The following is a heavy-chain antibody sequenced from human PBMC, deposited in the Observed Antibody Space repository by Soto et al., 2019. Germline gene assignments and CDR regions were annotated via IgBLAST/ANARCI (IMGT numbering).Heavy chain of an antibody. CDR3: ARIAARPFYFDY. J-gene: IGHJ4*02. D-gene: IGHD6-6*01. V-gene: IGHV4-59*01. CDR2: IYYSGST. CDR1: GGSISSYY. Sequence: SETLSLTCTVSGGSISSYYWSWIRQPPGKGLEWIGYIYYSGSTNYSPSLKSRVTISVDTSKNQFSLKLSSVTAADTAVYYCARIAARPFYFDYWGQGTLVTVSS.